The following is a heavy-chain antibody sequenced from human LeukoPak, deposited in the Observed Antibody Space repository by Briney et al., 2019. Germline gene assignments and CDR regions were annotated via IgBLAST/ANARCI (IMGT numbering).Heavy chain of an antibody. V-gene: IGHV4-39*07. D-gene: IGHD5-18*01. CDR1: GDSINNSNYY. CDR2: IHYSGST. Sequence: SETLSLTCTVSGDSINNSNYYWGWIRQPPGKGLEWIGSIHYSGSTYYNPSLKSRVTISVDKSKNQFSLKLSSVTAADTAVYYCARVGYSYYFDYWGQGTLVTVSS. J-gene: IGHJ4*02. CDR3: ARVGYSYYFDY.